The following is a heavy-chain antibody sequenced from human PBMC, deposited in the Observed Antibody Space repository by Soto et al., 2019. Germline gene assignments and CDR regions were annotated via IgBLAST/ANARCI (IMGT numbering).Heavy chain of an antibody. CDR3: ARDREAGYNFYYGMDV. V-gene: IGHV4-4*07. Sequence: SETLSLTCSVSGADINTYSWTWIRQPAGKGLEWIGRIYTSASINYNPSPRGRVTLSVDTSTNQVSLKLASVTAADTAVYYCARDREAGYNFYYGMDVWGQGTTVTVSS. D-gene: IGHD6-19*01. CDR2: IYTSASI. J-gene: IGHJ6*02. CDR1: GADINTYS.